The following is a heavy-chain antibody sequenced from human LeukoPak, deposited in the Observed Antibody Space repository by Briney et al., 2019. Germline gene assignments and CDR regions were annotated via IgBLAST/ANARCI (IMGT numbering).Heavy chain of an antibody. CDR3: ARGAAGYSYG. V-gene: IGHV4-39*07. Sequence: SETLSLTCTVSGGSIRSSYYYWGWIRQPPGKGLEWIGSIYDSGSTNYNPSLKSRLTISIDTSKNQFSLRLSSVTAADTAVYYCARGAAGYSYGWGQGTLVTVSS. CDR2: IYDSGST. J-gene: IGHJ4*02. CDR1: GGSIRSSYYY. D-gene: IGHD5-18*01.